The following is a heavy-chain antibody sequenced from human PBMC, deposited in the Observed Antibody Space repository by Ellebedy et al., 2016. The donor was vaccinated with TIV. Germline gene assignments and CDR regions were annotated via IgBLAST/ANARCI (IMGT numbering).Heavy chain of an antibody. CDR1: GGSFSGYY. CDR3: AREPYYDFWSGYYTNWFDP. V-gene: IGHV4-34*01. Sequence: SETLSLTXAVYGGSFSGYYWSWIRQPPGKGLEWIGEINHSGSTNYNPSLKSRVTISVDTSKNQFSLKLSSVTAADTAVYYCAREPYYDFWSGYYTNWFDPWGQGTLVTVSS. CDR2: INHSGST. D-gene: IGHD3-3*01. J-gene: IGHJ5*02.